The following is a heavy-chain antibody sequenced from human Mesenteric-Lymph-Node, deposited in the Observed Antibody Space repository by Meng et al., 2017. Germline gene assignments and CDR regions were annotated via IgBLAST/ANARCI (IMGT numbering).Heavy chain of an antibody. CDR2: IKQDGSEK. CDR3: ARDSLKGYSGYGWQDY. V-gene: IGHV3-7*01. CDR1: GFTFSSYW. J-gene: IGHJ4*02. D-gene: IGHD5-12*01. Sequence: GESLKISCAASGFTFSSYWMSWVRQAPGKGLEWVANIKQDGSEKYYVDSVKGRFTISRDNAKNSLYLQMNSLRAEDTAVYYCARDSLKGYSGYGWQDYWGQGTLVTVS.